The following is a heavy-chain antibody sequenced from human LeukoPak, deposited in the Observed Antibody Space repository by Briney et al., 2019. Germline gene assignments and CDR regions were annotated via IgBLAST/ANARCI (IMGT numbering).Heavy chain of an antibody. J-gene: IGHJ6*03. CDR2: ISYDGSNK. D-gene: IGHD4-17*01. CDR1: GFTFSSHA. CDR3: ARDGVEQTTHYYYYMDV. Sequence: GGSLRLSCAASGFTFSSHAMHWVRQAPGKGLEWVAVISYDGSNKYYADSVKGRFTISRDNSKNTLYLQMNSLRAEDTAVYYCARDGVEQTTHYYYYMDVWGKGTTVTVSS. V-gene: IGHV3-30*04.